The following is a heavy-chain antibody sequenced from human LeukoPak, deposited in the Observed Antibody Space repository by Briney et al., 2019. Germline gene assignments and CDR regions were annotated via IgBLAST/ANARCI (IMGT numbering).Heavy chain of an antibody. CDR1: GYTFTSYG. V-gene: IGHV1-18*01. J-gene: IGHJ4*02. Sequence: ASVKVSCKASGYTFTSYGISWVRQAPGQGLEWMGWISAYNGNTNYAQKLQGRVTMTTDTSTSTAYMELRSLRSDDTAVYYCARDLYYYDSSGYYLVYWGQGTLVTVSS. D-gene: IGHD3-22*01. CDR2: ISAYNGNT. CDR3: ARDLYYYDSSGYYLVY.